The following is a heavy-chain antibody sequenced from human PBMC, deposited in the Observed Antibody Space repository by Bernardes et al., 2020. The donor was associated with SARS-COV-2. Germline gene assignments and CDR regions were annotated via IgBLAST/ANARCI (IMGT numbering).Heavy chain of an antibody. V-gene: IGHV3-48*03. D-gene: IGHD3-9*01. J-gene: IGHJ4*02. CDR1: GFTFKTNE. CDR2: ISPIGTTR. Sequence: GGSLRLSCITSGFTFKTNEMNWVRQAPGKGLEWVSYISPIGTTRDYADSVKGRFTISRDNAKNSLYLQMNSLRVEDTAVYYCARDESYDFLTGYTNSDSWGQGTLVTVSS. CDR3: ARDESYDFLTGYTNSDS.